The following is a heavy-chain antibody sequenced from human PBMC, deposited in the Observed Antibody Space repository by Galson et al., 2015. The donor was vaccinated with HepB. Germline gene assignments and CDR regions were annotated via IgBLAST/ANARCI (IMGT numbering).Heavy chain of an antibody. CDR2: ISGGGEST. J-gene: IGHJ3*01. D-gene: IGHD1-1*01. CDR1: GFTFRRFA. V-gene: IGHV3-23*01. CDR3: TKTLVGWSDVGGAFDF. Sequence: SLRLSCAASGFTFRRFAMNWVRQTPGQGLEWVASISGGGESTYSRDSVKGRFTISRDNSKNTLHLQMNTLRGDDTAIYFCTKTLVGWSDVGGAFDFWGQGTVVTVSS.